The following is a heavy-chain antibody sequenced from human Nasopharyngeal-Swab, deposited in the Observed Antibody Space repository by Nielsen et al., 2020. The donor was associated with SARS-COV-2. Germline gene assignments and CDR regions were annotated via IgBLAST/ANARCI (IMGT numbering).Heavy chain of an antibody. Sequence: GGSLRLSCAASGFTFSSYGMHWVRQAPGKGLEWVAVISYDGSNNYYADSVKGRFTISRDNSKNTLDLQMNSLRAENTAVYYCAKDITSGDTMATHYYYGMDVWGQGTTVTVSS. J-gene: IGHJ6*02. CDR3: AKDITSGDTMATHYYYGMDV. CDR1: GFTFSSYG. V-gene: IGHV3-30*18. D-gene: IGHD1-14*01. CDR2: ISYDGSNN.